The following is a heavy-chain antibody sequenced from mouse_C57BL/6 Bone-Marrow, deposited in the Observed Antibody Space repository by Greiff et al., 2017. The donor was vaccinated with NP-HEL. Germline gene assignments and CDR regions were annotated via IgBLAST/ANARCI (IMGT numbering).Heavy chain of an antibody. J-gene: IGHJ2*01. Sequence: QVQLQQPGAELVKPGASVKLSCKASGYTFTSYWMQWVKQRPGQGLEWIGEIDPSDRYTNYNQKFKGKATLTVDTSSSPAYMQLSSLTSEDSAVYYCARDYGSSYGYYFDYWGQGTTLTVSS. CDR1: GYTFTSYW. D-gene: IGHD1-1*01. V-gene: IGHV1-50*01. CDR3: ARDYGSSYGYYFDY. CDR2: IDPSDRYT.